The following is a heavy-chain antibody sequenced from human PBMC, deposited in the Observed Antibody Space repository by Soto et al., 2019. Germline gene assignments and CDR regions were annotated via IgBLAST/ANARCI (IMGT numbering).Heavy chain of an antibody. CDR1: GWSFSAYY. V-gene: IGHV4-34*01. Sequence: PSETLSLTCTVYGWSFSAYYWSWIRQPPGKGLEWIGEINHSGSTNYNPSLKSRVTISVDTSKNQFSLKLSSVTAADTAVYYCARIRGVWGQGTTVTVSS. J-gene: IGHJ6*02. CDR2: INHSGST. CDR3: ARIRGV. D-gene: IGHD3-3*02.